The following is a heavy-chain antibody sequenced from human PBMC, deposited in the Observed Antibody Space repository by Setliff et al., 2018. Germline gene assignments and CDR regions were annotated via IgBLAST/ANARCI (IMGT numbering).Heavy chain of an antibody. CDR2: IIPILGIA. Sequence: ASVKVSCKASGGTFSSYAISWVRQAPGQGLEWMGGIIPILGIANYAQKFQGRVTITADKSTSTAYMELSSLRSEDTAVYYCATDGITIFLGDAFDIWGHGTMVTVSS. CDR1: GGTFSSYA. CDR3: ATDGITIFLGDAFDI. V-gene: IGHV1-69*10. J-gene: IGHJ3*02. D-gene: IGHD3-9*01.